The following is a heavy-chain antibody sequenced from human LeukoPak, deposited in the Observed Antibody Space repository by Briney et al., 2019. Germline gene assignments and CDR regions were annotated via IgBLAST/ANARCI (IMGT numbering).Heavy chain of an antibody. D-gene: IGHD3-22*01. J-gene: IGHJ3*02. V-gene: IGHV3-23*01. CDR3: AKRMYYYDSSGYYRRDAYHI. Sequence: GGSLRLSCAASGFTFSSYAMSWVRQAPGKGLEWVSAISGSGGSTYYADSVKGRFTISRDNSKNTLYLQMNSLRAEDTAVYYCAKRMYYYDSSGYYRRDAYHIWGGGTMVTVSS. CDR1: GFTFSSYA. CDR2: ISGSGGST.